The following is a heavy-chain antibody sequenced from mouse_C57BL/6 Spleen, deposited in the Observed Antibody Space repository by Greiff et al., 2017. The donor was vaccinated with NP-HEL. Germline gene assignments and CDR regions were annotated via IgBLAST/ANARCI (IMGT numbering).Heavy chain of an antibody. CDR1: GYTFTDYE. D-gene: IGHD3-2*02. CDR2: IDPETGGT. J-gene: IGHJ3*01. Sequence: QVHVKQSGAELVRPGASVTLSCKASGYTFTDYEMHWVKQTPVHGLEWIGAIDPETGGTAYNQKFKGKAILTADKSSSTAYMELRSLTSEDSAVYYCTRGRQLRPWGQGTLVTVSA. CDR3: TRGRQLRP. V-gene: IGHV1-15*01.